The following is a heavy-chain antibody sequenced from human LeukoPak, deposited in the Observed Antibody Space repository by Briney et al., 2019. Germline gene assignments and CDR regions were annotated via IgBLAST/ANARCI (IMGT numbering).Heavy chain of an antibody. CDR1: GYTLTELS. D-gene: IGHD6-19*01. CDR2: IIPIFGTA. V-gene: IGHV1-69*06. Sequence: SVKVSCKVSGYTLTELSMHWVRQAPGQGLEWMGGIIPIFGTANYAQKFQGRVTITADKSTSTAYMELSSLRSEDTAMYYCARLAVAGKTDYYYYMDVWGKGTTVTVSS. J-gene: IGHJ6*03. CDR3: ARLAVAGKTDYYYYMDV.